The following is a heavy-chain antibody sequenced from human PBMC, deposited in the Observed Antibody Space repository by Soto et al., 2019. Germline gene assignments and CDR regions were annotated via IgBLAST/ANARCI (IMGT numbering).Heavy chain of an antibody. V-gene: IGHV4-4*02. CDR1: GGSISISNW. CDR3: ARVHKEAYYYDSSGRYY. Sequence: PSETLCLTCAFSGGSISISNWWSWFRQPPVKGLEWIGEIYHSGSTNYNPSLKSRVTISVDKSKNQFSLKLSSVTAADTAVYYCARVHKEAYYYDSSGRYYWGQGTLVTVSS. CDR2: IYHSGST. J-gene: IGHJ4*02. D-gene: IGHD3-22*01.